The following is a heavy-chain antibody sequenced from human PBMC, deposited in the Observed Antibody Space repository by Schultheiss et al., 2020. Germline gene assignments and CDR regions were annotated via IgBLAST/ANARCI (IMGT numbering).Heavy chain of an antibody. J-gene: IGHJ4*02. Sequence: SQTLSLTCFISGDSVSNNSVAWNWIRQSPSRGLEWLGRTYYRSKYYNDYRPSVKGRISITVDRSNNQFSLHLNSVTPDDTAVYYCARGGRQWLDFYFEDWGQGTLVTVSS. CDR3: ARGGRQWLDFYFED. CDR1: GDSVSNNSVA. V-gene: IGHV6-1*01. CDR2: TYYRSKYYN. D-gene: IGHD6-19*01.